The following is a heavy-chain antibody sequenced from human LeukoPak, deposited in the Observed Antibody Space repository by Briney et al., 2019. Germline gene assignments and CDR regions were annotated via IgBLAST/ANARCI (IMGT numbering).Heavy chain of an antibody. Sequence: PSETLSLTCTVSGGSISSYYWSWIRQPPGKGLEWIGYIYYSGSTNYNPSLKSRVTISVDTSKNQFSLKLSSVTAADTAVYYCAREAVDSHGYKGSYYFDYWGQGTLVTVSS. CDR1: GGSISSYY. D-gene: IGHD5-18*01. V-gene: IGHV4-59*01. CDR2: IYYSGST. J-gene: IGHJ4*02. CDR3: AREAVDSHGYKGSYYFDY.